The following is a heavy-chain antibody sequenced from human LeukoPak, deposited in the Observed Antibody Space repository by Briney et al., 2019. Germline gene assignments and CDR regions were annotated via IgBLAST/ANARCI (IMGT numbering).Heavy chain of an antibody. J-gene: IGHJ4*02. Sequence: GGSLRLSCAASGFTFSDYYMTWVRQAPGKGLEWVSVISGIGVATYYADSVKGRFTTSRDNSKNTLYLQMNSLRAEDTAVYYCAKRAVTTFSSGFHYWGQGTLVAVSS. CDR1: GFTFSDYY. CDR2: ISGIGVAT. CDR3: AKRAVTTFSSGFHY. V-gene: IGHV3-23*01. D-gene: IGHD4-17*01.